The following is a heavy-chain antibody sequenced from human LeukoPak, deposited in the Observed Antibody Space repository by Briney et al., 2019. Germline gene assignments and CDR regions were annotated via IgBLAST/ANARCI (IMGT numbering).Heavy chain of an antibody. CDR1: GGSISSYY. CDR3: ARGGRAAAAPGYY. CDR2: IYTSGST. D-gene: IGHD6-13*01. Sequence: SETLSLTCTVSGGSISSYYWSWIRQPAGKGLEWIGRIYTSGSTNYNPSLKSRVTISVDKSKNQFSLKLCSVTAADTAVYYCARGGRAAAAPGYYWGQGTLVTVSS. V-gene: IGHV4-4*07. J-gene: IGHJ4*02.